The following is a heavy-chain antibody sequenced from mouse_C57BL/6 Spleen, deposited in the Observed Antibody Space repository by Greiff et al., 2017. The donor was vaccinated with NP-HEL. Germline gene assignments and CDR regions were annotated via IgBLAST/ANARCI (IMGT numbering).Heavy chain of an antibody. CDR3: ARSPYDYDLFGY. CDR2: IDPANGNT. V-gene: IGHV14-3*01. D-gene: IGHD2-4*01. J-gene: IGHJ2*01. Sequence: VQLQQSVAELVRPGASVKLSCTASGFHIKNTYMHWVKQRPEQGLEWIGRIDPANGNTQYAPQFQGKATITADTSSNTAYLQLSSLTSEDTAIYYCARSPYDYDLFGYWGQGTTLTVSS. CDR1: GFHIKNTY.